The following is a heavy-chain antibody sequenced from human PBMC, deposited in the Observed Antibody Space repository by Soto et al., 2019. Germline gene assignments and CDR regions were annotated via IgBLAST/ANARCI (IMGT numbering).Heavy chain of an antibody. CDR3: AKGATGEAATTGPLDL. Sequence: QAQVVQSGPEVAKPGSSVKVSCKASEDIFGSSGFSWVRQAPGLGLEWMGGIIPVFGTTEYAEKFRGRVTISADDDKRTVYRELDSLTSDDTAVYYCAKGATGEAATTGPLDLWCQGTLVSVSS. V-gene: IGHV1-69*01. CDR1: EDIFGSSG. D-gene: IGHD5-12*01. CDR2: IIPVFGTT. J-gene: IGHJ4*02.